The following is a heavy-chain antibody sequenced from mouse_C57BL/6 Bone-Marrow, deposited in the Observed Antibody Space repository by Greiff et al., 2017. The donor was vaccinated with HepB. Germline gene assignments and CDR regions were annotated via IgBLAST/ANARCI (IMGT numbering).Heavy chain of an antibody. V-gene: IGHV1-64*01. J-gene: IGHJ1*03. D-gene: IGHD3-1*01. Sequence: VQLQQPGAELVKPGASVKLSCKASGYTFTSYWMHWVKQRPGQGLEWIGMIHPNSGSTNYNEKFKSKATLTVDKSSSTAYMQLSSLTSEDSAVYYCARSGDGDWYFDVWGTGTTVTVSS. CDR3: ARSGDGDWYFDV. CDR1: GYTFTSYW. CDR2: IHPNSGST.